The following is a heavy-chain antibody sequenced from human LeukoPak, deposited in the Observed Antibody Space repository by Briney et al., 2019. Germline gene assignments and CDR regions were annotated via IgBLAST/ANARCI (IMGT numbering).Heavy chain of an antibody. CDR3: ARGYHTKWELRPDFDY. D-gene: IGHD1-26*01. V-gene: IGHV3-9*03. CDR2: ISWNSGSI. Sequence: GGSLRLSCAASGFTFDDYAMHWVRQAPGKGLEWVSGISWNSGSIGYADSVKGRFTISRDNAKNSLYLQMNSLRAEDMASYYCARGYHTKWELRPDFDYWGQGTLVTVSS. CDR1: GFTFDDYA. J-gene: IGHJ4*02.